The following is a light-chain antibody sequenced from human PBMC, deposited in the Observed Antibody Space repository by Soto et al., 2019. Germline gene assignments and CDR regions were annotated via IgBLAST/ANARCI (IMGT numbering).Light chain of an antibody. CDR1: SSDVGGYNY. CDR2: DVS. Sequence: QSALTQPRSVSGSPGQSVTISCTGTSSDVGGYNYVSWYQQHPGKAPKLMIYDVSKRPSGVPDRFSGSKSGNTASLTVSGLQAEDEADYYCSSYAGSINFYVFGTGTKVTVL. V-gene: IGLV2-11*01. J-gene: IGLJ1*01. CDR3: SSYAGSINFYV.